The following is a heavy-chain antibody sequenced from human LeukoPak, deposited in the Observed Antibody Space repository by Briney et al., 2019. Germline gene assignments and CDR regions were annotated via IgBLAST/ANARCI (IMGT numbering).Heavy chain of an antibody. CDR2: IYYSGST. J-gene: IGHJ4*02. V-gene: IGHV4-39*01. D-gene: IGHD3-9*01. CDR3: ARHGSPYYDILTGYYNLQYYFDY. Sequence: ASETLSLTCTVSGGSISSSSYYWGWIRQPPGKGLEWIGSIYYSGSTYYNPSLKSRVTISVDTSKNQFSLKLSSVTAADTAVYYCARHGSPYYDILTGYYNLQYYFDYWGQGALVTVSS. CDR1: GGSISSSSYY.